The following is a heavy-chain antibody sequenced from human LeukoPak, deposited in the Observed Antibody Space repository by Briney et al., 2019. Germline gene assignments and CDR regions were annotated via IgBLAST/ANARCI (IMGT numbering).Heavy chain of an antibody. D-gene: IGHD6-6*01. CDR1: GFPVSSNY. V-gene: IGHV3-53*05. J-gene: IGHJ4*02. CDR2: IYSGGST. Sequence: GGSLRLSCAASGFPVSSNYMSWVRQAPGKGLEWVSVIYSGGSTYYADSVKGRFTISRDNSKNTLYLQMNSLRADDTAVYYCAREDDSSSSANVDYWGQGTLVTVSS. CDR3: AREDDSSSSANVDY.